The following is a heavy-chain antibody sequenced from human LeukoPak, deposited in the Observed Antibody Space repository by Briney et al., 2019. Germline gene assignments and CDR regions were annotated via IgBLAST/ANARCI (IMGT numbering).Heavy chain of an antibody. CDR3: ARAGWYSSSSWFDP. Sequence: ASVKVSCKASGYTFTGYYMHWVRQAPGQGLKWMGWINPNSGGTNYAQKFQGRVTMTRDTSISTAYMELSRLRSDDTAVYYCARAGWYSSSSWFDPWGQGTLVTVSS. V-gene: IGHV1-2*02. J-gene: IGHJ5*02. D-gene: IGHD6-6*01. CDR2: INPNSGGT. CDR1: GYTFTGYY.